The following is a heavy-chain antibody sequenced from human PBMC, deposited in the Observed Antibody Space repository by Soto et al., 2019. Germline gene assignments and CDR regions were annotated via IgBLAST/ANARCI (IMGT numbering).Heavy chain of an antibody. CDR2: ISPYNGKT. Sequence: QVQLVQSGAEVKKPGASVRVSCKASGYTFKNYGISWVRQAPGQGLEWVAWISPYNGKTNYAQKFQGRVSVTIDTSTSPAYMELRSLRFDDTAVYFCARDYGYTWGIYSQGFGYWGQGARVTVSS. V-gene: IGHV1-18*01. D-gene: IGHD3-16*01. J-gene: IGHJ4*02. CDR3: ARDYGYTWGIYSQGFGY. CDR1: GYTFKNYG.